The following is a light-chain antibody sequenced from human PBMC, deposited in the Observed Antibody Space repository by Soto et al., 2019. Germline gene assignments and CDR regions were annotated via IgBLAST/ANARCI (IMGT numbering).Light chain of an antibody. CDR2: DAS. CDR1: QSISSW. CDR3: QQYQIDWT. V-gene: IGKV1-5*01. Sequence: IQMTQSPSTLSASVIDRVTLTVRASQSISSWLAWYQQKPGKAPNPLIYDASSLESGVPSRFSGSGSGTEFTLTISSLQTDDFATYYCQQYQIDWTFGQGTKVDI. J-gene: IGKJ1*01.